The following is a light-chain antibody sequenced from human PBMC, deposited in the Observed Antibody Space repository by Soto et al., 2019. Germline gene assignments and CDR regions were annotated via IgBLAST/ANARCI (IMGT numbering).Light chain of an antibody. CDR2: LGS. V-gene: IGKV2-28*01. CDR1: QSLLHSNGYNY. Sequence: IVMTQSPLSLPVTPGEPASISCRSSQSLLHSNGYNYLDWYLQKPGQSPQLLIYLGSNRASGVPDRFSGSVSGTDFTLKISRVEAEDVGVYYCMQALQTPPYTFGQGTKLEIK. CDR3: MQALQTPPYT. J-gene: IGKJ2*01.